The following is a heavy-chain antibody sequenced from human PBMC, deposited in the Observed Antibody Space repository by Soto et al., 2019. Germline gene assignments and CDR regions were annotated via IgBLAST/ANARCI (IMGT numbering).Heavy chain of an antibody. J-gene: IGHJ6*02. CDR3: ARSGSGGYYYSYYGMDV. V-gene: IGHV4-39*01. CDR1: GGSISSSSYY. D-gene: IGHD1-26*01. Sequence: TLSLTCTVSGGSISSSSYYWGWIRQPPGKGLEWIGSIYYSGSTYYNPSLKSRVTISVDTSKNQFSLKLSSVTAADTAVYYCARSGSGGYYYSYYGMDVWGQGTTVTASS. CDR2: IYYSGST.